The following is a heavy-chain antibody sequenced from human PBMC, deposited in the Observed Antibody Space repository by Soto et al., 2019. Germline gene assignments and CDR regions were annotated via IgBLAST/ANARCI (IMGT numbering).Heavy chain of an antibody. CDR3: ASARLAYYYYGMDV. CDR1: GGSVSSGSYY. J-gene: IGHJ6*02. Sequence: PSETLSLTCTVSGGSVSSGSYYWSWIRQPPGKGLEWIGYIYYSGSTNYNPSLKSRVTISVDTSKNQFSLKLSSVTATDTAVYYCASARLAYYYYGMDVWGQGTTVTVSS. CDR2: IYYSGST. V-gene: IGHV4-61*01. D-gene: IGHD5-12*01.